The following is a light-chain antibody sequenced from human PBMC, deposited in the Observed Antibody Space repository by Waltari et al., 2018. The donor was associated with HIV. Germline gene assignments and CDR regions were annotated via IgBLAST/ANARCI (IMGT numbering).Light chain of an antibody. J-gene: IGKJ2*01. Sequence: EIVLTQSPATLSLSPGESAPLSCRASQTVSSSYLAWYQQKPGQATRLLISGASSRATGIPDRFSGSGSGTDFTLTINRLEPEDFAVYYCQQYGSSPYTFGQGTKLEIK. V-gene: IGKV3-20*01. CDR3: QQYGSSPYT. CDR2: GAS. CDR1: QTVSSSY.